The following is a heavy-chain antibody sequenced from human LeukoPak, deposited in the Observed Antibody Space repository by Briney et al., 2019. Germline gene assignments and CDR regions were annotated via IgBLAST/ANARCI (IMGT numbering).Heavy chain of an antibody. CDR2: IYYSGST. D-gene: IGHD3-16*01. CDR1: GGSISSGGYY. Sequence: SETLSLTCTVSGGSISSGGYYWSWIRQHPGKGLEWIGYIYYSGSTYYNPSLKSRVTISVDTSKNQFSLKLSSVTAADTAVYYSAVGDTPYYFDYWGQGTLVTVSS. V-gene: IGHV4-31*03. J-gene: IGHJ4*02. CDR3: AVGDTPYYFDY.